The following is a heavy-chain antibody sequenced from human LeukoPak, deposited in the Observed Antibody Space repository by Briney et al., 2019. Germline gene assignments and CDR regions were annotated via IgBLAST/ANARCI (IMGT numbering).Heavy chain of an antibody. CDR2: ISAYNGNT. Sequence: ASVKVSCKASGYTFTSYGISWVRQAPGQGLEWMGWISAYNGNTNYAQKFQGRVTMTTDRSTSTAYMELRSLRSDDTAVYYCARDLARYYYYYYYMDVWGKGTTVTVSS. CDR1: GYTFTSYG. V-gene: IGHV1-18*01. D-gene: IGHD3-3*02. CDR3: ARDLARYYYYYYYMDV. J-gene: IGHJ6*03.